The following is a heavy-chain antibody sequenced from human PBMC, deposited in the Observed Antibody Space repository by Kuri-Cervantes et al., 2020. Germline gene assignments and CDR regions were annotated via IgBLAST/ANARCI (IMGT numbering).Heavy chain of an antibody. J-gene: IGHJ4*02. Sequence: GESLKISCAVSGFTFSSYWMSWVRQAPGKGLEWVANIKQDGSEKYYVDSVKGRFTISRDNAKNSVYLQMNSLRAEDTAVYYCARVGGDGSDYWGQGTLVTVSS. CDR2: IKQDGSEK. CDR3: ARVGGDGSDY. V-gene: IGHV3-7*01. D-gene: IGHD1-26*01. CDR1: GFTFSSYW.